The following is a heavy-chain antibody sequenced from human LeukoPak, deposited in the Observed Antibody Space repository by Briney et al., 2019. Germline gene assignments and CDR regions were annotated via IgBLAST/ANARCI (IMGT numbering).Heavy chain of an antibody. D-gene: IGHD3-22*01. CDR2: INPSGGST. Sequence: ASVKVSCKASGYTFTSYYIHWVRQAPAQGLEWVGIINPSGGSTSYAQKFQGRVTMTRDTSTSTVYMELSSLRSEDTAVYYCARDRSPTYYDSSGYYYWGQGTLVTVSS. J-gene: IGHJ4*02. CDR3: ARDRSPTYYDSSGYYY. V-gene: IGHV1-46*01. CDR1: GYTFTSYY.